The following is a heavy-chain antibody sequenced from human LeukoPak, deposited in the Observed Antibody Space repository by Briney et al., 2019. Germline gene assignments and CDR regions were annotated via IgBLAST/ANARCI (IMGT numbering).Heavy chain of an antibody. CDR3: GRDWKLDY. CDR2: IGDDGSDP. J-gene: IGHJ4*02. D-gene: IGHD1-1*01. CDR1: GFTFKNYA. V-gene: IGHV3-23*01. Sequence: PGGALRLSCAASGFTFKNYAMSWVRQAPGKGLEWVSAIGDDGSDPKYAGSVKGRFTISRDNSKNTLFLQMNSLRAEDTAIYYCGRDWKLDYWGQGTLVTVSS.